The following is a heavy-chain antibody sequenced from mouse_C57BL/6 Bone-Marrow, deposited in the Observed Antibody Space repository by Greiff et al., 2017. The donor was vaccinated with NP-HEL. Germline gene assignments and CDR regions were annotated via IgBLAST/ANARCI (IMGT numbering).Heavy chain of an antibody. CDR1: GYTFTSYT. CDR3: ARALITTVPFDV. CDR2: INPSSGYT. V-gene: IGHV1-4*01. Sequence: LEESGAELARPGASVKMSCKASGYTFTSYTMHWVKQRPGQGPEWIGYINPSSGYTKYNQKFKDKATLTADKSSSTAYMQLSSLTSEDSAVYYCARALITTVPFDVWGTGTTVTVSS. D-gene: IGHD1-1*01. J-gene: IGHJ1*03.